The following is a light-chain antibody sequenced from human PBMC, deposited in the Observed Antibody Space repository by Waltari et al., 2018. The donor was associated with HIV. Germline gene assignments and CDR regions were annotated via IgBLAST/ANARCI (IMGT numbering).Light chain of an antibody. V-gene: IGKV1-39*01. CDR1: QRIRTY. CDR2: AAS. CDR3: QHSYISPWT. Sequence: DIQMTQSPSSLSASIGDRVTITCRASQRIRTYLNWYQQKPGKAPHLLIFAASNLQSGVPSRFSGRGAGTDFTLTISSLQPEDFATYYCQHSYISPWTFGQGTKVEI. J-gene: IGKJ1*01.